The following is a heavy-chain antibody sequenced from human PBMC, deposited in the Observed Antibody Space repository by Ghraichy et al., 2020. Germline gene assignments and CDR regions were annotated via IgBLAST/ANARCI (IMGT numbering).Heavy chain of an antibody. CDR2: IYYSGST. CDR3: ARGAWEHRGFDY. D-gene: IGHD1-26*01. Sequence: SETLSLTCTVSGGSISSSSYYWGWIRQPPGKGLEWIGSIYYSGSTYYNPSLKSRVTISVDTSKNQFSLKLSSVTAADTAVYDCARGAWEHRGFDYWGQGTLVTVSS. J-gene: IGHJ4*02. CDR1: GGSISSSSYY. V-gene: IGHV4-39*01.